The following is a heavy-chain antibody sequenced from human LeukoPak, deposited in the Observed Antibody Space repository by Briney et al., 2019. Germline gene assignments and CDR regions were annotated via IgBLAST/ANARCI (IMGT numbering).Heavy chain of an antibody. CDR1: GGSFSCYY. Sequence: SETLSLTCAVYGGSFSCYYWSWIRQPPGKGLEWIGEINHSGSTNYNPSLKSRVTISVDTSKNQFSLKLSSVTAADTAVYYCARRTPRYSSSSGFDYWGQGTLVTVSS. CDR2: INHSGST. D-gene: IGHD6-6*01. CDR3: ARRTPRYSSSSGFDY. V-gene: IGHV4-34*01. J-gene: IGHJ4*02.